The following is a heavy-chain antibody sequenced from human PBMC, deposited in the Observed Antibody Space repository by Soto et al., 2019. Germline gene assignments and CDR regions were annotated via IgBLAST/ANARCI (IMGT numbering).Heavy chain of an antibody. J-gene: IGHJ4*02. CDR3: TVDYGEYYFDY. Sequence: PGGSLRLSCAASGFTFSNAWMSWVRQAPGKGLEWVGRIKSKTDGGTTDYAAPVKGRFTISRDDSKNTLYLQMNSLKTEDTAVYYCTVDYGEYYFDYWGQGTLVTVSS. CDR1: GFTFSNAW. CDR2: IKSKTDGGTT. D-gene: IGHD4-17*01. V-gene: IGHV3-15*01.